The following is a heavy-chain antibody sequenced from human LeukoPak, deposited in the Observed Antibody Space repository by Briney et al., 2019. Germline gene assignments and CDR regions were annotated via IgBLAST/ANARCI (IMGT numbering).Heavy chain of an antibody. D-gene: IGHD1-26*01. J-gene: IGHJ4*02. Sequence: GGSLNLSCAASGFTFSNYAMSWVRQAPGKGLEWVSTISGSGGSTYYADSVKGRVSISRDNSKNTLYLQMNSLRAEDTAVYYCAKDRNSEGGAAKNYWGQGTLVTVSS. V-gene: IGHV3-23*01. CDR2: ISGSGGST. CDR1: GFTFSNYA. CDR3: AKDRNSEGGAAKNY.